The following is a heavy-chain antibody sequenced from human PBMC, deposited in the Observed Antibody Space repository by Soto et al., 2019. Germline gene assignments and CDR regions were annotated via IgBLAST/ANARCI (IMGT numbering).Heavy chain of an antibody. CDR1: GYTITGYY. Sequence: GVSVEVSWNYSGYTITGYYVHWVREALGQVLEWMGWINPETGGTSYAQKFQGRVTLSRDTSINTAYLELSRLRFDDAAVYFCARERYQVISDGMDVWGQGTTVTVSS. V-gene: IGHV1-2*02. J-gene: IGHJ6*02. CDR2: INPETGGT. CDR3: ARERYQVISDGMDV. D-gene: IGHD2-2*01.